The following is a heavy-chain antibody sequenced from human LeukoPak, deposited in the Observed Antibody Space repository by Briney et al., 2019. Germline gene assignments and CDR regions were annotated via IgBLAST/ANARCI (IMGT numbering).Heavy chain of an antibody. CDR1: GFTFSSYA. J-gene: IGHJ4*02. Sequence: PGGSLRLSCAASGFTFSSYAMHWVRQAPGKGLEYGSAISSNGGSTYYANSVKGRFTISRDNSKNTLYLQMGSLRAEDMAVYYCARVSSSSSGPFDYWGQGTLVTVSS. D-gene: IGHD6-6*01. V-gene: IGHV3-64*01. CDR3: ARVSSSSSGPFDY. CDR2: ISSNGGST.